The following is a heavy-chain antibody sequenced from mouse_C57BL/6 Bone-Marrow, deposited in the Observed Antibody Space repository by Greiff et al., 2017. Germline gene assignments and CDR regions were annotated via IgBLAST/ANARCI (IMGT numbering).Heavy chain of an antibody. CDR3: ARSGLLWFPWFAY. Sequence: EVKLVESVAELVRPGASVKLSCTASGFNIKNTYMHWVKQRPEQGLEWIGRIDPANGNTKYAPKFQGKATITADTSSNTAYLQLSSLKSEGTAIYYCARSGLLWFPWFAYWGQGTLVTVSA. J-gene: IGHJ3*01. CDR1: GFNIKNTY. CDR2: IDPANGNT. D-gene: IGHD2-2*01. V-gene: IGHV14-3*01.